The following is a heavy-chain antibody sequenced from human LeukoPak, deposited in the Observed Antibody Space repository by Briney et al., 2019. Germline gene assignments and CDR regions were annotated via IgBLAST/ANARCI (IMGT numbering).Heavy chain of an antibody. Sequence: PSETLSLTCTVSGGSISSSSYYWGWIRQPPGKGLEWIGCIYYSGSTYYNPSLKSRVTISVDTSKNQFSLKLSSVTAADTAVYYCARRTLYVLRFLEWSYYFDYWGQGTLVTVSS. CDR2: IYYSGST. CDR3: ARRTLYVLRFLEWSYYFDY. V-gene: IGHV4-39*01. CDR1: GGSISSSSYY. D-gene: IGHD3-3*01. J-gene: IGHJ4*02.